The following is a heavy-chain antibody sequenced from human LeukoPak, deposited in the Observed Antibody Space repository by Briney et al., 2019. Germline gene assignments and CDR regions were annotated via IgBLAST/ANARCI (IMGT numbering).Heavy chain of an antibody. J-gene: IGHJ5*01. V-gene: IGHV1-69*01. D-gene: IGHD3-10*01. CDR1: GGTFSSYA. Sequence: SVKVSCKASGGTFSSYAFSWGRQAPGQGLEWMGGIIPIFGTANYAHKFQGRVTITADESTSTAYMELSSLRSEDTAVYYCARDAHYYCSGSYYPFNLFDYWGQGTLVTVSS. CDR2: IIPIFGTA. CDR3: ARDAHYYCSGSYYPFNLFDY.